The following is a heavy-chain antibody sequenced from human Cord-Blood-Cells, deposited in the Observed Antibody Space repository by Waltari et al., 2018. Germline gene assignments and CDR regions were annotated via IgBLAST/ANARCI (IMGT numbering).Heavy chain of an antibody. J-gene: IGHJ4*02. D-gene: IGHD2-15*01. V-gene: IGHV1-18*04. CDR2: ISAYNGNT. CDR3: ARVGFRNGYCSGGSCYSNFDY. Sequence: QVQLVQSGAEVKKPGASVKVSCKASGYTFTSYGISWVRQAPGQGLEWMGWISAYNGNTNYAQKLQGRVTMTTDTSTSTAYMELRSLRSDDTAVYYCARVGFRNGYCSGGSCYSNFDYWGQGTLVTVSS. CDR1: GYTFTSYG.